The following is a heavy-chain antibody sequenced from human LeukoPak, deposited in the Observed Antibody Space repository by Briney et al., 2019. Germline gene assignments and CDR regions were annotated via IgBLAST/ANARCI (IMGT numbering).Heavy chain of an antibody. CDR1: GFTFGKYW. D-gene: IGHD5-24*01. CDR3: ARGRLQLGS. CDR2: INQDESEK. J-gene: IGHJ5*02. V-gene: IGHV3-7*03. Sequence: GGSLRLSCVASGFTFGKYWMSWVRQAPGKGLEWVANINQDESEKYYVGSVKGRFTNSRDNAKNSLYLQMNSLRAEDTAVYYCARGRLQLGSWGQGTLVTVSS.